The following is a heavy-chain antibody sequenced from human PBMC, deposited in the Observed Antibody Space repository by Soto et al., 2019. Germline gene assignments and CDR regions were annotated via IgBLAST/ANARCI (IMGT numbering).Heavy chain of an antibody. V-gene: IGHV3-48*03. CDR1: GFMFDSYA. Sequence: EVQLVESGGGLVQPGGSLRLSCVASGFMFDSYAMNWVRQAPGKGLEWVSYISPGGDRIYYAESLQGRITISRDNARNSLSLPMNILSAEATAVYYCTKSADSAGWGVDFWCQGTLVTVSS. D-gene: IGHD6-19*01. CDR3: TKSADSAGWGVDF. CDR2: ISPGGDRI. J-gene: IGHJ4*02.